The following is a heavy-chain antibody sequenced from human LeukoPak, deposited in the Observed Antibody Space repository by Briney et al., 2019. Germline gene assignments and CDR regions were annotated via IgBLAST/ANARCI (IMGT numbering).Heavy chain of an antibody. Sequence: GGSLRLSCAASGFTFSSYAMHWVRQAPGKGLEYVSAISSNGGSTYYANSVKGRFTISRDNSKNTLYLQMGSLGAEDMAVYYCARGGIAAAGYYYYYGMDVWGQGTTVTVSS. J-gene: IGHJ6*02. D-gene: IGHD6-13*01. CDR1: GFTFSSYA. CDR3: ARGGIAAAGYYYYYGMDV. V-gene: IGHV3-64*01. CDR2: ISSNGGST.